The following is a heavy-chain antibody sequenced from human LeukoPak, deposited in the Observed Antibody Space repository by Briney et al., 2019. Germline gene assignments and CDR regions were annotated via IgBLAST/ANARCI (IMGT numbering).Heavy chain of an antibody. D-gene: IGHD2-2*02. CDR2: IRSDGSNK. V-gene: IGHV3-30*02. Sequence: GGSLRLSCAASGFTFSSYGMHWVRQAPGKGLEWVAFIRSDGSNKYYADSVKGRFTISRDNSKNTPYLQMNSLRAEDTAVYYCARDVVVKRPAAISWGQGTLVTVSS. CDR3: ARDVVVKRPAAIS. CDR1: GFTFSSYG. J-gene: IGHJ5*02.